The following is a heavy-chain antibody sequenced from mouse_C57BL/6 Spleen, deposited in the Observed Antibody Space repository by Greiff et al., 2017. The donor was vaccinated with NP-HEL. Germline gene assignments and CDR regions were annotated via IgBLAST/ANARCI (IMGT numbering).Heavy chain of an antibody. CDR2: ISDGGSYT. Sequence: EVMLVESGGGLVKPGGSLKLSCAASGFTFSSYAMSWVRQTPEKRLEWVATISDGGSYTYYPDNVKGRFTISRDNAKNNLYLQMSHLKSEDTAMYYCARDRVVAPFAYWGQGTLVTVSA. CDR3: ARDRVVAPFAY. J-gene: IGHJ3*01. D-gene: IGHD1-1*01. V-gene: IGHV5-4*01. CDR1: GFTFSSYA.